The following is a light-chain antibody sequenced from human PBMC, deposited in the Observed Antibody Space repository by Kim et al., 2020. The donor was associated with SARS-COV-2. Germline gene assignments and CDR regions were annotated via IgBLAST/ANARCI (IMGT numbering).Light chain of an antibody. V-gene: IGLV3-19*01. CDR2: GKN. J-gene: IGLJ2*01. CDR1: SRISYY. CDR3: NSRDSSGNHVV. Sequence: ALGQTVRITCQGDSRISYYASWYQQKPGQAPVLVIYGKNNRPSGIPDRFSGSSSGNTASLTITGAQAEDEADYYCNSRDSSGNHVVFGGGTQLTVL.